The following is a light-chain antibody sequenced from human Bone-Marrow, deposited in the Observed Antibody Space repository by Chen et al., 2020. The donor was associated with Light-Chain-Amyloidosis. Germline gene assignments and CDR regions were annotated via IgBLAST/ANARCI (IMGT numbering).Light chain of an antibody. Sequence: DIQMTQSPSTLSASVGDRVTITCRASQSIGTWLAWYQQKPGKAPKLLIYKAVSLESGVPSRFSGSGSGTEFTLTISSLRPDDFATYYCQQYNSWTFGQGTKVEIK. J-gene: IGKJ1*01. CDR2: KAV. CDR1: QSIGTW. V-gene: IGKV1-5*03. CDR3: QQYNSWT.